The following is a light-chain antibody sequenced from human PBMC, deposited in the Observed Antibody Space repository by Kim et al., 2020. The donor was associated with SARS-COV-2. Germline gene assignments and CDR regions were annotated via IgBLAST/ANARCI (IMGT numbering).Light chain of an antibody. J-gene: IGKJ3*01. CDR2: GAS. CDR1: QSINNNY. V-gene: IGKV3-20*01. Sequence: EIVLTQSPGTLSLSPGERGTLSCRASQSINNNYVAWYQQKSGQAPRLLVYGASNRAIGIPDRFSGSGSGTDFTLTIARLEPEDFAVYYCQQYGRSPFTFGPGTKVDIK. CDR3: QQYGRSPFT.